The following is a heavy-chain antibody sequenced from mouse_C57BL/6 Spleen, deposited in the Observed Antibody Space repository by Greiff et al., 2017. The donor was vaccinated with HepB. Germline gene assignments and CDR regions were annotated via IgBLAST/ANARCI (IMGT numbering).Heavy chain of an antibody. D-gene: IGHD2-5*01. J-gene: IGHJ4*01. CDR2: IYPRSGNT. V-gene: IGHV1-81*01. CDR1: GYTFTSYG. Sequence: VKLMESGAELARPGASVKLSCKASGYTFTSYGISWVKQRTGQGLEWIGEIYPRSGNTYYNEKFKGKATLTADKSSSTAYMELRSLTSEDSAVYFCARGDSNYGYYYAMDYWGQGTSVTVSS. CDR3: ARGDSNYGYYYAMDY.